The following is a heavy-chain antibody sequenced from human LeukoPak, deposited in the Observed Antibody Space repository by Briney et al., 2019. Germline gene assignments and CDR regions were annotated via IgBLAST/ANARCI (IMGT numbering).Heavy chain of an antibody. CDR2: ISAYNGNT. CDR1: GYTFTSYG. V-gene: IGHV1-18*01. Sequence: GASVKVSCKASGYTFTSYGISWVRQAPGQGLEWMGWISAYNGNTNYAQKFQGRVTITADKSTSTAYMELSSLRSEDTAVYYCARDLYYGMDVWGQGTTVTVSS. CDR3: ARDLYYGMDV. J-gene: IGHJ6*02.